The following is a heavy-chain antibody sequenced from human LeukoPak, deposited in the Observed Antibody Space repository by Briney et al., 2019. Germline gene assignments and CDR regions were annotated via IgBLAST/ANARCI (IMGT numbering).Heavy chain of an antibody. CDR3: AKDNWGTSVPAGLGHRYYYYYMDV. V-gene: IGHV3-9*01. D-gene: IGHD2-2*01. CDR1: GFTFDDYA. J-gene: IGHJ6*03. Sequence: SGGSLRLSCAASGFTFDDYAMHWVRQAPGKGLEWVSGISWNSGSIGYADSVKGRFTISRDNAKNSLYLQMNSLRAEDTALYYCAKDNWGTSVPAGLGHRYYYYYMDVWGKGTTVTISS. CDR2: ISWNSGSI.